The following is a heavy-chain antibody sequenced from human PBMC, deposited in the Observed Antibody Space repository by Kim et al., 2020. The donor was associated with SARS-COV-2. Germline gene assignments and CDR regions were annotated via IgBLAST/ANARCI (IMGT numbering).Heavy chain of an antibody. J-gene: IGHJ4*02. Sequence: GGSLRLSCAASGITFTNYAMSWVHQAPGKGLEWVSSISNAGGSIYYADSVKGRFTISRDNSKNTLYLQVNSLRAEDTAIYYCATQARIAAPQNYWGQGTLVTVSS. CDR1: GITFTNYA. CDR2: ISNAGGSI. CDR3: ATQARIAAPQNY. D-gene: IGHD6-6*01. V-gene: IGHV3-23*01.